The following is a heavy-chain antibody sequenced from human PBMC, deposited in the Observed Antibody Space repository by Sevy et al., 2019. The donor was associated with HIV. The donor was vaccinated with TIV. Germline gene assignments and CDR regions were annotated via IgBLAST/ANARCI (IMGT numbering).Heavy chain of an antibody. V-gene: IGHV3-7*01. CDR1: GFTFSNYW. J-gene: IGHJ6*02. CDR3: GYAMEV. CDR2: IKQDGSEK. Sequence: GGSLRLSCTASGFTFSNYWMHWVRQAPGKGLEWVANIKQDGSEKYYVDSVRGRFTISRDNAKNSLYLQMNSLRAEDTAVYYCGYAMEVWGQGTTVTVSS.